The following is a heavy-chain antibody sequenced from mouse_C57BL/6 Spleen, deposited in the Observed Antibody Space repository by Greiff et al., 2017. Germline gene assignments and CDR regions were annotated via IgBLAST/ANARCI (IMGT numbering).Heavy chain of an antibody. J-gene: IGHJ2*01. CDR1: GYTFTSYW. D-gene: IGHD1-1*01. CDR3: ARTVAPYYFDY. V-gene: IGHV1-52*01. Sequence: VQLQQPGAELVRPGSSVKLSCKASGYTFTSYWMPWVKQRPIQGLEWIGNIDPSDSETHYNQKFKDKATLTVDKSSSTAYMQLSSLTSEDSAVYYCARTVAPYYFDYWGQGTTRTVSS. CDR2: IDPSDSET.